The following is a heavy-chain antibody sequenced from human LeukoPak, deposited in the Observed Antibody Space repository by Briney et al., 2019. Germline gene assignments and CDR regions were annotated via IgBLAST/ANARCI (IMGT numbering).Heavy chain of an antibody. CDR3: ARHKITIFGVVIIEYFQH. J-gene: IGHJ1*01. CDR2: IYYSGST. D-gene: IGHD3-3*01. CDR1: GGSISSSSYY. Sequence: PSETLSLTCTVSGGSISSSSYYWGWIRQPPGKGLEWIGSIYYSGSTYYNPSLKSRVTISVDTSKNQFSLKLSSVTAADTAVYYCARHKITIFGVVIIEYFQHRGQGTLVTVSS. V-gene: IGHV4-39*01.